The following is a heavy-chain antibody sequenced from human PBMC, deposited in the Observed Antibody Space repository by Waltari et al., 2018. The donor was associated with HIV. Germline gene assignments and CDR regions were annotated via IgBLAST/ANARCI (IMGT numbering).Heavy chain of an antibody. D-gene: IGHD3-10*01. J-gene: IGHJ6*02. V-gene: IGHV1-18*01. CDR1: GYTFSAYT. CDR2: ISGYNGNT. Sequence: VQLVQSGAEMRKPGASVKVSCRASGYTFSAYTISWVRQAPGQGLEWMGWISGYNGNTNDAQKFQGRVNMTTETSTSTAHMELRSLRSDDTAVYYCARGVSIVRGVMIRGHMDVWGQGTTVTVSS. CDR3: ARGVSIVRGVMIRGHMDV.